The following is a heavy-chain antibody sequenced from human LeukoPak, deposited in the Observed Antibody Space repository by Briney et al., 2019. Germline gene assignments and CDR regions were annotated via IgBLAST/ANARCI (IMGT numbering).Heavy chain of an antibody. Sequence: SETLSLTCAVYGGSFSGYYWGWIRQPPGKGLEWIGEINHSGSTNYNPSLKSRVTISVDTSKNQFSLKLSSVTAADTAVYYCARPLGNYYDSSGYYYDAFDIWGQGTMVTVSS. CDR1: GGSFSGYY. CDR3: ARPLGNYYDSSGYYYDAFDI. CDR2: INHSGST. V-gene: IGHV4-34*01. D-gene: IGHD3-22*01. J-gene: IGHJ3*02.